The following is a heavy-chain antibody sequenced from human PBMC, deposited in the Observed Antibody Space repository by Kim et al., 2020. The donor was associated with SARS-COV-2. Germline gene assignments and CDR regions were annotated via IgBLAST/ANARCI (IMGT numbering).Heavy chain of an antibody. Sequence: GGSLRLSCAASGFNIRDFAMSWVRQGPGKGLEWVSAVSGGGASTYYADSVKGRFTISRDTSKNTLHLEMTSLRAEDTAVYYCAKDVKESSSWY. CDR2: VSGGGAST. D-gene: IGHD6-13*01. CDR1: GFNIRDFA. V-gene: IGHV3-23*01. CDR3: AKDVKESSSWY. J-gene: IGHJ2*01.